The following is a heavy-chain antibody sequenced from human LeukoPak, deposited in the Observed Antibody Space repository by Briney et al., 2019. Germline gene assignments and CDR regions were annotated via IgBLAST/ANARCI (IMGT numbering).Heavy chain of an antibody. Sequence: SEILSLTCSVSGGSINSYGYYWAWIRQPPGKRPEWIGSIFYSGSTHYNPSLQSRITISADTSKGQFSLKLSSVTAADTAVYYCARQGVGATDFWGQGSLVTVSS. CDR2: IFYSGST. D-gene: IGHD1-26*01. V-gene: IGHV4-39*01. CDR1: GGSINSYGYY. J-gene: IGHJ4*02. CDR3: ARQGVGATDF.